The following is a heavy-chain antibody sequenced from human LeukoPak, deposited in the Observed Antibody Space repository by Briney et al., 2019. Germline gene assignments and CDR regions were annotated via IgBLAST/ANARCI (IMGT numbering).Heavy chain of an antibody. CDR2: INHSGST. CDR3: ARASYDFWSGYPNWFDP. D-gene: IGHD3-3*01. CDR1: GGSFSGYY. Sequence: KPSETLPLTCAVYGGSFSGYYWSWIRQPPGKGLEWIGEINHSGSTNYNPSLKSRVTISVDTSKNQFSLKLSSVTAADTAVYYCARASYDFWSGYPNWFDPWGQGTLVTVSS. J-gene: IGHJ5*02. V-gene: IGHV4-34*01.